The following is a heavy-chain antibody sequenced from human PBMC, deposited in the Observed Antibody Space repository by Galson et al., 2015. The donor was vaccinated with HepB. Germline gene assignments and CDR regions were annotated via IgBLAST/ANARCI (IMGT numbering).Heavy chain of an antibody. D-gene: IGHD5-24*01. CDR3: AREGRWLQLDY. V-gene: IGHV3-11*06. Sequence: LRLSCAASGFTFSDYYISWIRQAPGKGLEWVSYISSSSSYTNYADSVKGRFTISRDNAKNSLYLQMNSLRAEDTAVYYCAREGRWLQLDYWGQGTLVTVSS. CDR2: ISSSSSYT. CDR1: GFTFSDYY. J-gene: IGHJ4*02.